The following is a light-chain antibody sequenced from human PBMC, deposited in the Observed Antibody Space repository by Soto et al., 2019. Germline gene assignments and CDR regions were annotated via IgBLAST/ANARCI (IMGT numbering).Light chain of an antibody. V-gene: IGLV6-57*03. CDR2: EDD. CDR1: SGSIVSNY. Sequence: NFMLTQPHSVSESPGQTVTISCTRTSGSIVSNYIHWYQLRPGGAPTTVIYEDDDRPSGVPDRFSGSIDTSSNSASLTISGLRPEDEADYYCQSYGGASVFGGGTKLTVL. CDR3: QSYGGASV. J-gene: IGLJ3*02.